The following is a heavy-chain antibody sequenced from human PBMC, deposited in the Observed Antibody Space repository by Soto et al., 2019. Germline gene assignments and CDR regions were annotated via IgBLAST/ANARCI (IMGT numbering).Heavy chain of an antibody. D-gene: IGHD3-3*01. Sequence: ASVKVSCKASGYTFTSYDINWVRQATGQGLEWMGWMNPNSGNTGYAQKFQGRVTMTRNTSISTAYMELSSLRSEDTAVYYCARGGTIFGVVLTDYYYYYGMDVWGQGTTVTVSS. J-gene: IGHJ6*02. CDR2: MNPNSGNT. V-gene: IGHV1-8*01. CDR1: GYTFTSYD. CDR3: ARGGTIFGVVLTDYYYYYGMDV.